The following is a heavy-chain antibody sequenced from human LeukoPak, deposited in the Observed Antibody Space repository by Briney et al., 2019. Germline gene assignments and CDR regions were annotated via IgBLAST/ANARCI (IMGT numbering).Heavy chain of an antibody. CDR2: IDSSSSDI. CDR3: TRQVIGSYYFDY. J-gene: IGHJ4*02. D-gene: IGHD3-22*01. Sequence: GGSLRLSCAASGFTFSSYSMNWVRQAPGKGLKWVSYIDSSSSDIYYADSVKGRFTISRDNAKNSLYLQMNSLRDEDTAVYYCTRQVIGSYYFDYWGQGTLATVSS. V-gene: IGHV3-48*02. CDR1: GFTFSSYS.